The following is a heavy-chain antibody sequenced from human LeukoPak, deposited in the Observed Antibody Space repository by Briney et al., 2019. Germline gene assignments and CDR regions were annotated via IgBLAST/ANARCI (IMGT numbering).Heavy chain of an antibody. Sequence: SETLSLTCTVSGVSISSGSYYWSWIRQPAGKGLEWIGRIYTSGSTNYNPSLKSRVTISVDTSKNQFSLKLSSVTAADTAVYYCARRLVRGVNDYWGQGTLVTVSS. J-gene: IGHJ4*02. D-gene: IGHD3-10*01. CDR3: ARRLVRGVNDY. CDR2: IYTSGST. CDR1: GVSISSGSYY. V-gene: IGHV4-61*02.